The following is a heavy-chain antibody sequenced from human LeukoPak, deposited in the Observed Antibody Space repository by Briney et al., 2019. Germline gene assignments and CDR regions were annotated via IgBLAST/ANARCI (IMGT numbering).Heavy chain of an antibody. J-gene: IGHJ4*02. Sequence: SETLSLTCTVSGGSISSYYWSWIRQPPGKGLEWIGYIYYSGSTNYNPSLKSRVTISVDTSKNQFSLKLSSVTAADTAVYYCARDEGSYGDYVFDYWGQGTLVTVSS. CDR1: GGSISSYY. CDR2: IYYSGST. D-gene: IGHD4-17*01. V-gene: IGHV4-59*01. CDR3: ARDEGSYGDYVFDY.